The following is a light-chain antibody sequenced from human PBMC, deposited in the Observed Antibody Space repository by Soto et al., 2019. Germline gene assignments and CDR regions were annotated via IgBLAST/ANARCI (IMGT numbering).Light chain of an antibody. J-gene: IGKJ2*01. CDR3: QQYGSSPLYA. CDR1: QTISSAY. CDR2: GTS. V-gene: IGKV3-20*01. Sequence: DIVLTQSPGTLSLSPGERATLSCRASQTISSAYFAWSNQKPGQPPRLRIYGTSSRATGIPDRFSGSGTGTDFTLTISRVEPEDFAVYYCQQYGSSPLYAFGQGTKLEIK.